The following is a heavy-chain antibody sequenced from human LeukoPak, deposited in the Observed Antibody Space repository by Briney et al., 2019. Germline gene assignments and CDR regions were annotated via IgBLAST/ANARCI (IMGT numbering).Heavy chain of an antibody. D-gene: IGHD2-15*01. Sequence: PSETLSLTCTVSGGSISSSSYYWGWIRQPPGKGLEWIGNIYYTGNTYYTPSLKSRVTMSLDTSKNQFSLKLSSVTAADTAVYFCARDRWSRVVAEWFDPWGQGTLVTVSS. J-gene: IGHJ5*02. CDR2: IYYTGNT. CDR1: GGSISSSSYY. V-gene: IGHV4-39*07. CDR3: ARDRWSRVVAEWFDP.